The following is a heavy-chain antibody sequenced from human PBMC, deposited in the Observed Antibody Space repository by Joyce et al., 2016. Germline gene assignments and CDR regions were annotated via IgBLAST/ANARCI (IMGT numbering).Heavy chain of an antibody. J-gene: IGHJ5*01. CDR3: ARDPSTVTTQRWFDS. D-gene: IGHD4-17*01. Sequence: QVQLQQSGPGLVKPSQTLSLTCDISGDSVSSNNAAWNWIRQSPSRGLDGLGMTYYRAKWLTDYAFSLESRIAINPDTSKNQFALHLNSVTSEDTAVYYCARDPSTVTTQRWFDSWGQGTLVTVSS. V-gene: IGHV6-1*01. CDR1: GDSVSSNNAA. CDR2: TYYRAKWLT.